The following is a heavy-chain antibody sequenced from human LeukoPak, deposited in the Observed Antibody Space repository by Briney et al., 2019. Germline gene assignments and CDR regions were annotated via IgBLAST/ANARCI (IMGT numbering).Heavy chain of an antibody. J-gene: IGHJ4*02. V-gene: IGHV3-11*04. D-gene: IGHD5-24*01. CDR3: ARQRRWGFDY. CDR1: GFTFSDYY. CDR2: IASSGSTI. Sequence: GVSQRLSCAASGFTFSDYYMNWIRQAPGKGLEWVSYIASSGSTIYYADSVKGRFTISRDNAKNSLYLQMNSLRVEDTAVYYCARQRRWGFDYWGQGTLVTVSS.